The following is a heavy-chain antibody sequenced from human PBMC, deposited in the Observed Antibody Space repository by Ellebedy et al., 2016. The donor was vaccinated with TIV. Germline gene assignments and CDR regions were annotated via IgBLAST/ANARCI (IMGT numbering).Heavy chain of an antibody. Sequence: GESLKISCAASGFTFSSYSMNWVRQAPGKGLEWVSYISSSSSTIYYADSVKGRFTISRDNAKNSLYLQMNSLRAEDTAVYYCAKDGVGIAARPDRGYYYMDVWGKGTTVTVSS. D-gene: IGHD6-6*01. J-gene: IGHJ6*03. CDR1: GFTFSSYS. V-gene: IGHV3-48*04. CDR3: AKDGVGIAARPDRGYYYMDV. CDR2: ISSSSSTI.